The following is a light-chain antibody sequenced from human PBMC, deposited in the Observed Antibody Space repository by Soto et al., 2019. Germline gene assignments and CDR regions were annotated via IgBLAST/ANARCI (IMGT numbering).Light chain of an antibody. V-gene: IGKV3-20*01. J-gene: IGKJ4*01. CDR2: GAS. CDR3: QHYNDRPLT. CDR1: QSVSSSY. Sequence: EIVLTQSPGTLSLSPGERATLSCMASQSVSSSYLAWYQQKPGQAPRLLIYGASSRATGIPERFSGSGSGTDFTLTISSLQSEDFAVYSCQHYNDRPLTFGGGTKVDIK.